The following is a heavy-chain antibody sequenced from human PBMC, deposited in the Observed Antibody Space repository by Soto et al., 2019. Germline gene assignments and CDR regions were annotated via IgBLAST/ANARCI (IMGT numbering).Heavy chain of an antibody. V-gene: IGHV3-30*18. CDR1: GFTFSSYG. Sequence: QVQLVESGGGVVQPGRSLRLSCAASGFTFSSYGMHWVRQAPGKGLEWVAVISYDGSNKYYADSVKGRFTISRDNSKNTLYLQMNSLRAEDTAVYYCAKDARRYWYFDYGGQGTLVTVSS. CDR3: AKDARRYWYFDY. D-gene: IGHD1-26*01. CDR2: ISYDGSNK. J-gene: IGHJ4*02.